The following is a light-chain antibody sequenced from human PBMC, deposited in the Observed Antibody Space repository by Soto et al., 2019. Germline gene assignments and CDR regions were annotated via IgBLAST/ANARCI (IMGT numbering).Light chain of an antibody. CDR3: AAWDRSCDHYV. J-gene: IGLJ1*01. CDR1: NVGSKS. Sequence: SSELTQPPSVSVAPGLTARITCGGNNVGSKSVHWYQQKPGQAPVLVVYDDSHRPSGIPERFSGSNSGNTATLAISRGGSGDEAEYYCAAWDRSCDHYVFGTGTKVTVL. CDR2: DDS. V-gene: IGLV3-21*02.